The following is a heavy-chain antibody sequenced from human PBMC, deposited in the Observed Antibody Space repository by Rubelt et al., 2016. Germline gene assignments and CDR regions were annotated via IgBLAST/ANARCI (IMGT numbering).Heavy chain of an antibody. CDR2: INHSGST. CDR1: GGSFSGYY. J-gene: IGHJ4*02. D-gene: IGHD3-22*01. CDR3: ARGLIYYYDSSGKRYYFDY. Sequence: QVQLQQWGAGLLKPSETLSLTCAVYGGSFSGYYWSWIRQPPGKGLEWIGEINHSGSTNYNPSLKSRFTISVDTSKNQVSLKLSSVTAADTAVYYCARGLIYYYDSSGKRYYFDYWGQGTLVTVSS. V-gene: IGHV4-34*01.